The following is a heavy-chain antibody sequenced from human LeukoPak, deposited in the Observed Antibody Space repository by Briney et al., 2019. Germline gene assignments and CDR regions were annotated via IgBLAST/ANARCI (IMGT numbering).Heavy chain of an antibody. CDR2: IGTAGDT. Sequence: GGSLRLSCAASGFTFSSYDMHWVRQATGKGLEWVSAIGTAGDTYYPGSVKGRFTISRENAKNSLYLQMNSLRAEDTAVYYCAKDPLKIFGVVIMSYGMDVWGQGTTVTVSS. CDR3: AKDPLKIFGVVIMSYGMDV. J-gene: IGHJ6*02. CDR1: GFTFSSYD. V-gene: IGHV3-13*01. D-gene: IGHD3-3*01.